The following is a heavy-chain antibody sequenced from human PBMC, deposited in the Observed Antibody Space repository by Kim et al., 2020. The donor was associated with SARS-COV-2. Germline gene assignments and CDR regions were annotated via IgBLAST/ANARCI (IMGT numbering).Heavy chain of an antibody. CDR3: ARADVNWAYGMDV. D-gene: IGHD1-1*01. CDR1: GFTISGHS. V-gene: IGHV3-21*06. J-gene: IGHJ6*02. CDR2: INTDSAYI. Sequence: GGSLRLSCAASGFTISGHSMNWVRQAPGKGLEWVSSINTDSAYIYYADSLKGRFTVSRDNAKNSLYLQMSSLSADDTAVYYCARADVNWAYGMDVWGQGT.